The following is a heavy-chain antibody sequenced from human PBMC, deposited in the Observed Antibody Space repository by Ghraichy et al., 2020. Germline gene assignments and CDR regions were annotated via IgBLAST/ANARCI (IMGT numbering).Heavy chain of an antibody. CDR3: ARAYGVVVRDFDD. V-gene: IGHV3-48*02. Sequence: GGSLRLSCAASGLTFSSNSMTWVRQAPGKGLEWASYISGSSSTIYYADSVKGRFTVSRDNGKKSLYLQMNSLRDEDTAVYYCARAYGVVVRDFDDWGQGTLVIVSS. D-gene: IGHD3-22*01. J-gene: IGHJ4*02. CDR1: GLTFSSNS. CDR2: ISGSSSTI.